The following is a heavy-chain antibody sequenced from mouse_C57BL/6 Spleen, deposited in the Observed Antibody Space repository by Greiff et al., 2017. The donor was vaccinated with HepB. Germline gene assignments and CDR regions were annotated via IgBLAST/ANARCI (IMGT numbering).Heavy chain of an antibody. V-gene: IGHV5-6*01. CDR3: ARRGITTNYFDY. J-gene: IGHJ2*01. CDR2: ISSGGSYT. Sequence: EVKLVESGGDLVKPGGSLKLSCAASGFTFSSYGMSWVRQTPDKRLEWVATISSGGSYTYYPDSVKGRFTISRDNAKNTLYLQMSSLKSEDTAMYYCARRGITTNYFDYWGQGTTLTVSS. D-gene: IGHD2-4*01. CDR1: GFTFSSYG.